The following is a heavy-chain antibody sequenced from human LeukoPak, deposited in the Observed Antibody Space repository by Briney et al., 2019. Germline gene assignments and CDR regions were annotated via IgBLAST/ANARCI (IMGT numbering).Heavy chain of an antibody. J-gene: IGHJ4*02. D-gene: IGHD3-22*01. CDR1: GFTFSSYA. CDR3: AKAKSTTTMIVVVITAPIDY. V-gene: IGHV3-23*01. CDR2: IGGSGGST. Sequence: GGSLRLSCAASGFTFSSYAMSWVRQAPGKGLEWVSAIGGSGGSTYYADSVKGRFTISRDNSKNTLYLQMNSLRAEDTAVYYCAKAKSTTTMIVVVITAPIDYWGQGTLVTVSS.